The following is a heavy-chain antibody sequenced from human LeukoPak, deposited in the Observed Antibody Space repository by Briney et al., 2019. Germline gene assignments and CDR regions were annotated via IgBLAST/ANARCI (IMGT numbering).Heavy chain of an antibody. CDR2: MNPNSGNT. D-gene: IGHD3-10*01. J-gene: IGHJ4*02. CDR1: GYTFTSCD. CDR3: ARALTMVRGVNPGY. V-gene: IGHV1-8*01. Sequence: ASVKVSCKASGYTFTSCDINWVRQATGQGLEWMGWMNPNSGNTGYAQKFQGRVTMTRNTSISTAYMELSSLRSEDTAVYYCARALTMVRGVNPGYWGQGTLVTVSS.